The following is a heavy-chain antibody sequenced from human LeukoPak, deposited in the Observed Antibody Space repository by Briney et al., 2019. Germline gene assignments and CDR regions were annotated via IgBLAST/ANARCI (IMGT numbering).Heavy chain of an antibody. CDR2: IYYSGST. Sequence: PSETLSLTCTVSGGPISSYYWSWIRQPPGKGLEWIGYIYYSGSTNYNPSLKSRVTISVDTSKNQFSLKLGSVTAADTAVYYCARGIADAPDYWGQGTLVTVSS. J-gene: IGHJ4*02. CDR3: ARGIADAPDY. D-gene: IGHD6-13*01. CDR1: GGPISSYY. V-gene: IGHV4-59*01.